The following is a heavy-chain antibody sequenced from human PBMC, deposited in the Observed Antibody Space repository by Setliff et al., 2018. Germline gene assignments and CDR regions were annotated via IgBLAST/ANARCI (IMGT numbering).Heavy chain of an antibody. J-gene: IGHJ3*01. CDR3: AREVGTSTSSDAFDV. CDR2: IYHSGSA. D-gene: IGHD1-7*01. CDR1: GDSISSGDYF. V-gene: IGHV4-30-4*08. Sequence: PSETLSLTCTVSGDSISSGDYFWSWIRQPPGKGLEWIAYIYHSGSAYYNPSLKSRVTMSVDTSKNQFSLHLTSVTAADTAGYYFAREVGTSTSSDAFDVWGQGMMVTVSS.